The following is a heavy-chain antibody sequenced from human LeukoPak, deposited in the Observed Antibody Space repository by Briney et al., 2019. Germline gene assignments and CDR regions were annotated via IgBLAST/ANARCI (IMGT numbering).Heavy chain of an antibody. J-gene: IGHJ4*02. V-gene: IGHV1-2*04. Sequence: ASVKVSCTASGYTFTGYYMHWVRQAPGQGLEWMGWINPNSGGTNYAQKFQGWVTMTRDTSISTAYMELSRLRSDDTAVYYCARDNARYYDFWSGYYTAGYYFDYWGQGTLVTVSS. CDR2: INPNSGGT. D-gene: IGHD3-3*01. CDR1: GYTFTGYY. CDR3: ARDNARYYDFWSGYYTAGYYFDY.